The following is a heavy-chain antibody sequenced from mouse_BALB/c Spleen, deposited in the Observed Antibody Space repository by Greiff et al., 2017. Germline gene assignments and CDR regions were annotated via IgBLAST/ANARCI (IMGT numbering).Heavy chain of an antibody. CDR2: ISSGGST. D-gene: IGHD1-1*01. CDR3: ARGGGSSSPWFAY. Sequence: DVMLVESGGGLVKPGGSLKLSCAASGFTFSSYAMSWVRQTPEKRLEWVASISSGGSTYYPDSVKGRFTISRDNARNILYLQMSSLRSEDTAMYYCARGGGSSSPWFAYWGQGTLVTVSA. J-gene: IGHJ3*01. V-gene: IGHV5-6-5*01. CDR1: GFTFSSYA.